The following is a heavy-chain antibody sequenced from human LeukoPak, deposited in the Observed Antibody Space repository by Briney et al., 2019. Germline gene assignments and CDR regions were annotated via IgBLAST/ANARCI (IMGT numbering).Heavy chain of an antibody. CDR1: GLTFSYYA. CDR3: AKVGSSGWYAMDV. J-gene: IGHJ6*02. V-gene: IGHV3-23*01. Sequence: GGSLRLSCTASGLTFSYYAMTWVRQAPGKGLEWVSLISVNGGRSNYADSVKGRFTISRDNSMNTVFLQMSSLRAEDTAIYYCAKVGSSGWYAMDVWGRGTSVTVS. CDR2: ISVNGGRS. D-gene: IGHD6-19*01.